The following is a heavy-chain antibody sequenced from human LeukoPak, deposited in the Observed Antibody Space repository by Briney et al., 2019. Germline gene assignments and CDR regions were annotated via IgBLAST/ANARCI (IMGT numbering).Heavy chain of an antibody. Sequence: PGASLRLSCAASGFTFSSYAMSWVRQAPGKGLEWVSTISGSGGSTFYADSVKGRFTISRDNSKNTLYLQMNSLRAEDTAIYYCAKGYCSGGSCYSFDPWGQGTLVTVSS. J-gene: IGHJ5*02. CDR3: AKGYCSGGSCYSFDP. V-gene: IGHV3-23*01. D-gene: IGHD2-15*01. CDR2: ISGSGGST. CDR1: GFTFSSYA.